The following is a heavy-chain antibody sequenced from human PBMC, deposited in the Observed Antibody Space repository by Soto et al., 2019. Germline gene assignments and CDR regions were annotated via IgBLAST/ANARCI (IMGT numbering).Heavy chain of an antibody. D-gene: IGHD5-12*01. J-gene: IGHJ4*02. CDR2: IYYSGST. CDR1: GVSITRHF. V-gene: IGHV4-59*11. Sequence: PSETLSLTCTVSGVSITRHFWSWIRQPPGKGLEWIAYIYYSGSTSYNPSLESRVTISVDTSESQFSLKVSSVTAADTAVYYCARGSGYDSVGKFDYWGQGTLVTVSS. CDR3: ARGSGYDSVGKFDY.